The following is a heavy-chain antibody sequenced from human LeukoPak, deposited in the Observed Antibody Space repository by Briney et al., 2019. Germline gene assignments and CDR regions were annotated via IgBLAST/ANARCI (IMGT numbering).Heavy chain of an antibody. Sequence: PSQTLSLTCTVSGGSISSGGYYWSWIRQPPGKGLEWIGYIYHSGSTYYNPSLKSRVTISVDRSKNQFSLKLSSVTAADTAVYYCARGGVVITLFDYWGQGTLVTVSS. CDR2: IYHSGST. CDR1: GGSISSGGYY. CDR3: ARGGVVITLFDY. V-gene: IGHV4-30-2*01. D-gene: IGHD3-22*01. J-gene: IGHJ4*02.